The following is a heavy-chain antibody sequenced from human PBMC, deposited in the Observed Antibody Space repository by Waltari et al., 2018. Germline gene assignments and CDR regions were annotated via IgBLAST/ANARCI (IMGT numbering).Heavy chain of an antibody. J-gene: IGHJ4*02. CDR3: TRMNYGSGSNLFDF. V-gene: IGHV3-15*07. CDR1: GFLFSQAW. D-gene: IGHD3-10*01. Sequence: EVQLVESGGHLVKPGGSLRLSCVASGFLFSQAWMNWVRQVPGKGLEWVGRIKRQTDGGTADYGAPVKGKFTISRDDSESIAYLQLNSLKTEDTAIYFCTRMNYGSGSNLFDFWGQGTLVTVSS. CDR2: IKRQTDGGTA.